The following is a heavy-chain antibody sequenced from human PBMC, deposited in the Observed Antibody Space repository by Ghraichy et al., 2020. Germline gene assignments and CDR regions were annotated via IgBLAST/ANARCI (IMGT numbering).Heavy chain of an antibody. CDR3: AKGLGSVVVPAAMSG. CDR2: ISGSGDST. V-gene: IGHV3-23*01. CDR1: GFTFSSYA. Sequence: GGSLRLSCGASGFTFSSYAMSWVRQAPGKGLEWVSGISGSGDSTYYADSVKGRFTISRDNPKKTLYLQMNSLRAEDTAVYYCAKGLGSVVVPAAMSGWGQGTMVTVSS. J-gene: IGHJ3*01. D-gene: IGHD2-2*01.